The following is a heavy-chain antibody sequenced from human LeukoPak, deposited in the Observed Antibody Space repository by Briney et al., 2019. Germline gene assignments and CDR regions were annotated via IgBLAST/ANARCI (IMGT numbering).Heavy chain of an antibody. V-gene: IGHV4-39*01. CDR1: GGSISSSSYY. J-gene: IGHJ4*02. CDR3: ARLGAGPTYYDFWSGYSSFYFDY. CDR2: IYYSGST. Sequence: SETLSLTCTVSGGSISSSSYYWGWIRQPPGKGLEWIGSIYYSGSTYYNPSLKSRVTISVDTSKNQFSLKLSSVTAADTAVYYCARLGAGPTYYDFWSGYSSFYFDYWGQGALVTVSP. D-gene: IGHD3-3*01.